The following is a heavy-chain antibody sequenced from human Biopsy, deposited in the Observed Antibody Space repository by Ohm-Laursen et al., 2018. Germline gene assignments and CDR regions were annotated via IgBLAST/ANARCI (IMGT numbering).Heavy chain of an antibody. CDR1: GGSIGSFF. CDR2: IYYSGST. V-gene: IGHV4-59*12. CDR3: ARGTGRYYVYGAFDI. Sequence: GTLSLTCTVSGGSIGSFFWSWIRQPPGKGLEWIGYIYYSGSTNYNPSLRSRVTISVDRSKNQFSLNLRSVTAADTAVYYCARGTGRYYVYGAFDIWGQGTVVTASS. D-gene: IGHD1-26*01. J-gene: IGHJ3*02.